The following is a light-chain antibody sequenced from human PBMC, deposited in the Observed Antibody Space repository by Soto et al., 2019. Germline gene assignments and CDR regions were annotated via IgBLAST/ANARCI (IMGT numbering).Light chain of an antibody. J-gene: IGLJ1*01. CDR3: SSYTSISTSV. Sequence: QSALTQPVSVSGSPGQSITISCTGTSSDVGGYNFVSWYQQHPGKAPKLMIYDVRNRPSGVSNRFSGSKSVNTASLTISGLQAEDEADYYCSSYTSISTSVFGTGTKVTVL. V-gene: IGLV2-14*01. CDR2: DVR. CDR1: SSDVGGYNF.